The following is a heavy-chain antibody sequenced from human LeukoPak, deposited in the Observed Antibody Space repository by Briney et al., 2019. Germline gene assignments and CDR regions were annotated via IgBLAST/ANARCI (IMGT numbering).Heavy chain of an antibody. J-gene: IGHJ5*02. D-gene: IGHD6-13*01. Sequence: PGGSLRLSCTASGFTFSNYAMSWVRQAPGKGPEWVSVINGAGDTTSYADSVKGRFAISRDNSKNTLYLQMNSLRGEDTALYYCAKRGDGSRWYPSWFDPWGQGTLVTVSS. CDR1: GFTFSNYA. CDR2: INGAGDTT. CDR3: AKRGDGSRWYPSWFDP. V-gene: IGHV3-23*01.